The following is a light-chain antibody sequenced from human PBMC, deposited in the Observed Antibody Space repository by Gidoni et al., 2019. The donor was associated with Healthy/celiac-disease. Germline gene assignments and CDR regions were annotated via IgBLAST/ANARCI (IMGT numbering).Light chain of an antibody. V-gene: IGKV3-11*01. CDR3: QQRSNWPPKVT. CDR2: DAS. Sequence: EIVLPQSPATLSLYPGGKATLSCRASQSVSSYLAWYQQKPGQAPRLLIYDASNRATGTPARFSGSGSGTDFTLTISSLEPEDFAVYYCQQRSNWPPKVTFGGGTKVEIK. CDR1: QSVSSY. J-gene: IGKJ4*01.